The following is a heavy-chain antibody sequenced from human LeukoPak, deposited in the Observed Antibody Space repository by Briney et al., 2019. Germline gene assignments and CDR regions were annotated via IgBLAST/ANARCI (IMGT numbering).Heavy chain of an antibody. CDR3: ARGGMVRGVIVYYYYGTDV. D-gene: IGHD3-10*01. Sequence: SETLSLTCAVSGGSISSSNWWSWVRQPPGKGLEWIGEIYHTGSTNYNPSLKSRVTISVDKSKNQFSLKLSSVTAADTAVYYCARGGMVRGVIVYYYYGTDVWGKGTTVTVSS. J-gene: IGHJ6*04. CDR2: IYHTGST. V-gene: IGHV4-4*02. CDR1: GGSISSSNW.